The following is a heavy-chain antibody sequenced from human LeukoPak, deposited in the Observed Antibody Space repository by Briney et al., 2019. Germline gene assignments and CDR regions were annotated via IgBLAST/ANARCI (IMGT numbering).Heavy chain of an antibody. CDR1: GFTFSIYA. D-gene: IGHD3-22*01. V-gene: IGHV3-23*01. CDR2: TSSGGELT. Sequence: PGGSLRLSCAASGFTFSIYAMSWVRQGTGKGLEWVSSTSSGGELTFYADSVKGRFTISRDNSKNTLYLQMNSLRAEDTAVYYCAKDRPNYYHDNGHYYRRGGDCWGQGTLVTVSP. CDR3: AKDRPNYYHDNGHYYRRGGDC. J-gene: IGHJ4*02.